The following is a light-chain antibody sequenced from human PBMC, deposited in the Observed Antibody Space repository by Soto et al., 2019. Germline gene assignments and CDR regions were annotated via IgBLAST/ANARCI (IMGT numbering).Light chain of an antibody. CDR2: WAS. CDR3: QQYYSTPIT. J-gene: IGKJ5*01. CDR1: QSVLYSSNNKNY. V-gene: IGKV4-1*01. Sequence: IMLTRSPDSLAVSLGERATINCKSSQSVLYSSNNKNYLAWYQQKPGQPPKLLIYWASTRESGVPDRFSGSGSGTDFTLTISSLQAEDVAVYYCQQYYSTPITFGQGTRLEI.